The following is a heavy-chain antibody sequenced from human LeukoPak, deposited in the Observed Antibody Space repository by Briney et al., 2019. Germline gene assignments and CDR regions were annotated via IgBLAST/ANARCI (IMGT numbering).Heavy chain of an antibody. CDR3: ARRSDIVATIDFDY. D-gene: IGHD5-12*01. J-gene: IGHJ4*02. CDR1: GYTFTSYG. Sequence: ASVKVSCKASGYTFTSYGISWVRQASGQGLEWMGWISAYNGNTNYAQKLQGRVTMTTDTSTSTAYMELRSLRSDDTAVYYCARRSDIVATIDFDYWGQGTLVTVSS. V-gene: IGHV1-18*01. CDR2: ISAYNGNT.